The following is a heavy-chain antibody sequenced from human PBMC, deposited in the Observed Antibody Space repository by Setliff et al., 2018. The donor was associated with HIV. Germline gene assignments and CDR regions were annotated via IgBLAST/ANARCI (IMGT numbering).Heavy chain of an antibody. D-gene: IGHD3-22*01. Sequence: LSLTCAVSGYSISSGYYWGWIRQPPGKGLEWIGTIYCSGNTYYNPSLKTRVTISVDTSKNQLSLILRSVTAADTAVYYCARDVTFITHDALDLWGQGIMVTVSS. V-gene: IGHV4-38-2*02. CDR2: IYCSGNT. CDR1: GYSISSGYY. J-gene: IGHJ3*01. CDR3: ARDVTFITHDALDL.